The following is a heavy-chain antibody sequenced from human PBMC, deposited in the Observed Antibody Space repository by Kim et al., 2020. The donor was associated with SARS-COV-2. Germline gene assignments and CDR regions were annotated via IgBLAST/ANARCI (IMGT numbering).Heavy chain of an antibody. CDR1: GFTFSSYA. V-gene: IGHV3-23*01. CDR2: ISGDSGKS. D-gene: IGHD3-16*02. J-gene: IGHJ4*02. CDR3: AKITVIVLSGSVY. Sequence: GGSLRLSCAASGFTFSSYAMSWVRQAPGKGLEWVSSISGDSGKSYYANSVKGRFTISRDNPKSTLYLQMDNLRAEDTAVDYCAKITVIVLSGSVYWGQGT.